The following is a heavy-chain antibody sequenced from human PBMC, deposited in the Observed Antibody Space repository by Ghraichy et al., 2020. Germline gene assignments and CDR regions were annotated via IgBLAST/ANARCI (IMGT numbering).Heavy chain of an antibody. CDR3: ARDLRPSYDSSGYYRLFGY. CDR1: GFTFSSYG. V-gene: IGHV3-33*01. J-gene: IGHJ4*02. Sequence: GGSLRLSCAASGFTFSSYGMHWVRQAPGKGLEWVAVIWYDGSNKYYADSVKGRFTISRDNSKNTLYLQMKSLRAEDTAVYYCARDLRPSYDSSGYYRLFGYWGQGTLVTVSS. CDR2: IWYDGSNK. D-gene: IGHD3-22*01.